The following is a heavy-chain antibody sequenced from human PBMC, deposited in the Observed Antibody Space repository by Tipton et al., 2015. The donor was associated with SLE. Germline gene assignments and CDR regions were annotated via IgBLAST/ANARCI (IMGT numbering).Heavy chain of an antibody. CDR3: AEEGVSAPGTFDY. V-gene: IGHV4-39*07. J-gene: IGHJ4*02. CDR1: GVSVSASSYF. D-gene: IGHD6-13*01. Sequence: TLSLTCNVSGVSVSASSYFCGWVRQSPGKRLEWIGSTYYDGTTYYSESLKSRVTISVDTSKNQFSLNLTSVTAADTAVYFCAEEGVSAPGTFDYWGQGTRLTVSS. CDR2: TYYDGTT.